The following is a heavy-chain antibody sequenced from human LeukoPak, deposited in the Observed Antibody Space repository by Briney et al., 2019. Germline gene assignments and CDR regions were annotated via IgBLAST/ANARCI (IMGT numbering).Heavy chain of an antibody. V-gene: IGHV4-39*07. CDR3: ATYGDYTGGGY. Sequence: SETLSLTCSVSGDSISLSFYYWGWIRQPPGKALEWIGSIYHSGSTYYNPSLKSRVTISVDTSKNQFSLKLSSVTAADTAVYYCATYGDYTGGGYWGQGTLVTVSS. D-gene: IGHD4-17*01. CDR1: GDSISLSFYY. J-gene: IGHJ4*02. CDR2: IYHSGST.